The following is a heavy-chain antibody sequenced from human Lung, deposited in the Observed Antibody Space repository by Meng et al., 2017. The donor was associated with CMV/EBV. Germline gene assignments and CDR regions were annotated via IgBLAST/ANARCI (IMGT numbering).Heavy chain of an antibody. CDR2: IGWNSGSI. CDR1: GFTFDEFA. D-gene: IGHD4-17*01. CDR3: AQDSAYNTNYGWFDP. V-gene: IGHV3-9*01. Sequence: SLKISCIVSGFTFDEFAMHWVLQAPGKGLEWVSGIGWNSGSIDYADSVKGRFTISRDNAKNSLYLQMNSLRTEDTALYYCAQDSAYNTNYGWFDPWGQGTLVTVSS. J-gene: IGHJ5*02.